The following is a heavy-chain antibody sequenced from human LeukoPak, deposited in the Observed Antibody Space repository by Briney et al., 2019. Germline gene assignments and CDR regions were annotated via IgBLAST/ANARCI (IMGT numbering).Heavy chain of an antibody. Sequence: GSLRLSCAASGFTFSTYEMNWIRQPPGKGLQWIGEINHSGNTKHNPSLKSRVTISVDTSKNQFSLKLTSVTAADTAVYYCARTTVAGTRGFDSWGQGTLVTVSS. V-gene: IGHV4-34*01. CDR3: ARTTVAGTRGFDS. D-gene: IGHD6-19*01. CDR1: GFTFSTYE. CDR2: INHSGNT. J-gene: IGHJ4*02.